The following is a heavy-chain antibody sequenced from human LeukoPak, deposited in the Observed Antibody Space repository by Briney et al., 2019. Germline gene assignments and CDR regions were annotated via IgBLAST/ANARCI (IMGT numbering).Heavy chain of an antibody. CDR3: AKDTPMYSSGPCFDY. D-gene: IGHD6-19*01. V-gene: IGHV3-23*01. CDR1: GFTFSSYA. Sequence: PGGSLRLSCAASGFTFSSYAMSWVRKAPGKGLEWVSAISGSGGSTYYADSVKGRFTISRDNSKNTLYLQMNSLRAEDTAVYYCAKDTPMYSSGPCFDYWGQGTLVTVSS. CDR2: ISGSGGST. J-gene: IGHJ4*02.